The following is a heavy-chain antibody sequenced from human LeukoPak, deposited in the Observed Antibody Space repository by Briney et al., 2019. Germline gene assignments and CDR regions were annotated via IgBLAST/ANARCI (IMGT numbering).Heavy chain of an antibody. CDR2: FDPEDGET. D-gene: IGHD2-2*01. CDR3: ASASIVVVPAAIHY. J-gene: IGHJ4*02. CDR1: GYTLTELS. Sequence: ASVKVSCKVSGYTLTELSMHWVRQAPGKGLEWMGGFDPEDGETIYAQKFQGRVTMTEDTSTDTAYMELSSLRSEDTAVYYCASASIVVVPAAIHYWGQGTLVTVSS. V-gene: IGHV1-24*01.